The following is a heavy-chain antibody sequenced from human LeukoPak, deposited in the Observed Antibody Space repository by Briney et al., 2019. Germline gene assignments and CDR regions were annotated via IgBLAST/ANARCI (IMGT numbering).Heavy chain of an antibody. CDR2: ISYDGSNK. J-gene: IGHJ4*02. V-gene: IGHV3-30-3*01. Sequence: GGSLRLSCAASGFTFSSYAMHWVRQAPGKGPEWVAVISYDGSNKYYADSVKGRFTISRDNSKNTLYLQMNSLRAEDTAVYYCARDRVGATDYFDYWGQGTLVTVSS. D-gene: IGHD1-26*01. CDR1: GFTFSSYA. CDR3: ARDRVGATDYFDY.